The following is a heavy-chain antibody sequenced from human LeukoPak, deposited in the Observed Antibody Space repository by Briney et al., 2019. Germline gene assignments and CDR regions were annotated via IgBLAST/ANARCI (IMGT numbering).Heavy chain of an antibody. CDR1: GFTFSSSA. CDR2: ISFDGSHK. J-gene: IGHJ4*02. CDR3: AKALYGGNDY. V-gene: IGHV3-30*04. D-gene: IGHD4/OR15-4a*01. Sequence: GRSLRLSCAASGFTFSSSAMHWVRQAPGKGPEWVTGISFDGSHKYYADSVKGRFTISRDNSNKMLYLEMNSLRGEDTAVYYCAKALYGGNDYWGQGTLVTVSS.